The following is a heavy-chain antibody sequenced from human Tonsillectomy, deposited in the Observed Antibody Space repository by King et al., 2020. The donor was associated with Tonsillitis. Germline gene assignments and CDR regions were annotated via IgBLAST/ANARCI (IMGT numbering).Heavy chain of an antibody. D-gene: IGHD5-12*01. CDR2: IYYSGSS. CDR1: GGSISDNKYL. V-gene: IGHV4-39*07. J-gene: IGHJ6*02. CDR3: SRRQDVYSDYGYCGEHYGMDV. Sequence: QLQESGPGLVKPSETLSLICSVSGGSISDNKYLWSWIRQPPGKGLEWIGSIYYSGSSYYNPSLKSRVTISVDTSKNQFSLKLNSVTAADTAAYYCSRRQDVYSDYGYCGEHYGMDVWGQGTTVTVSS.